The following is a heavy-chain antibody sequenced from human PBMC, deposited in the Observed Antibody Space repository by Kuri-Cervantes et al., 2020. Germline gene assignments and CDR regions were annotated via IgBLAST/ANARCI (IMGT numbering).Heavy chain of an antibody. D-gene: IGHD2-15*01. V-gene: IGHV1-3*01. CDR3: ATGVVAATPGFVY. Sequence: ASVKVSCKASRYTFTSYAMHWVRQAPGQRLEWMGWINAGNGNTKYSQKFQGRVTMTEDTSTDTAYMELSSLRSEDTAVYYCATGVVAATPGFVYWGQGTLVTVSS. J-gene: IGHJ4*02. CDR1: RYTFTSYA. CDR2: INAGNGNT.